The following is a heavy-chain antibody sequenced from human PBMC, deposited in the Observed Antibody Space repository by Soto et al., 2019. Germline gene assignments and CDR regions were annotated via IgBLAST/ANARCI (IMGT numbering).Heavy chain of an antibody. CDR1: GFTFSSYS. CDR3: ARDDPIRDYDY. Sequence: GGSLRLSCAASGFTFSSYSMNWVRQAPGKGLEWVSYISSSSSTIYYADSVKGRFTISRDNAKNSLYLQMNSLRAEDMAVYYCARDDPIRDYDYWGQGTLVTVSS. V-gene: IGHV3-48*01. D-gene: IGHD3-16*01. J-gene: IGHJ4*02. CDR2: ISSSSSTI.